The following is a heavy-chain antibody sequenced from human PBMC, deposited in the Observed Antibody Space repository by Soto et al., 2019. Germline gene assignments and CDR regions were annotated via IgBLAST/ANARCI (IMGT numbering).Heavy chain of an antibody. CDR3: VHRKLSQYGHMCFDY. J-gene: IGHJ4*02. CDR1: GFSLRTTGVA. Sequence: QITLKESGPTLVKPTQTLTLTCTFSGFSLRTTGVAVGWIRQPPGKALEWLALTYWDGDSRYSPSLKGRVTATKDTSRDQVVLTLTNMDPVDTATYYCVHRKLSQYGHMCFDYWGQGILVTVSS. V-gene: IGHV2-5*02. CDR2: TYWDGDS. D-gene: IGHD2-21*01.